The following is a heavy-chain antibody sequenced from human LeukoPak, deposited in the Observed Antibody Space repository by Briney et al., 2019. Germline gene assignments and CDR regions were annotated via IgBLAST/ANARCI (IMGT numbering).Heavy chain of an antibody. Sequence: GGSLRLSCAASGFTFSNFWTSWVRQAPGKGLEWVANIKKDGSEKNYVDSVKGRFTISRDNAKNSLYLQMNSLRAEDTAVYYCARDPMIDHWGQGTLVTVSS. CDR2: IKKDGSEK. V-gene: IGHV3-7*01. CDR3: ARDPMIDH. CDR1: GFTFSNFW. J-gene: IGHJ4*02. D-gene: IGHD3-22*01.